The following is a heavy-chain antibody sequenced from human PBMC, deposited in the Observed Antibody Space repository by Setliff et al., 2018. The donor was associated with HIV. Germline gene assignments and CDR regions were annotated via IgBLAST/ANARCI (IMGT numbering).Heavy chain of an antibody. Sequence: GGSLRLSCAARGFFFTNAWMSWVRQSPGRGPEWVGRVRSKKDGGTIDYAAPVKGRFTISRDDSKSTLFLQMNSLITDDTAVYYCATERIGVAGPGYFAYLGPGTLVTVSS. CDR3: ATERIGVAGPGYFAY. CDR2: VRSKKDGGTI. CDR1: GFFFTNAW. J-gene: IGHJ4*03. V-gene: IGHV3-15*01. D-gene: IGHD6-19*01.